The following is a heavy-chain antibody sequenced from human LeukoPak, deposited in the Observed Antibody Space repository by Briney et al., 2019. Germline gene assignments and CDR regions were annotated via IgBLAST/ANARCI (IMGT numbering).Heavy chain of an antibody. V-gene: IGHV4-59*01. CDR2: IYYSGST. D-gene: IGHD6-19*01. Sequence: SETLSLTCTVSGGSISNYYWSWIRRPPGKGLEWIGYIYYSGSTNYNPSLKSRVTISVDTSKNQFSLNLSSVTAADTAVYYCARGDSSGWYERFDYWGQGTLVTVSS. CDR3: ARGDSSGWYERFDY. CDR1: GGSISNYY. J-gene: IGHJ4*02.